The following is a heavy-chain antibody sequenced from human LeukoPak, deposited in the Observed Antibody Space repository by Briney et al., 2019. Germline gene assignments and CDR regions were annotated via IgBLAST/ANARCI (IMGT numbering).Heavy chain of an antibody. J-gene: IGHJ4*02. V-gene: IGHV3-53*01. D-gene: IGHD6-19*01. CDR2: IYSGGST. CDR1: GFTVSNNY. Sequence: GGSLRLSYAASGFTVSNNYMSWVRQAPGKGLEWVSVIYSGGSTYYADSVKGRFTISRDNSKNTLYLQMNSLRAEDTAVYYCARDFYSSGWVEYWGQGTLVTVSS. CDR3: ARDFYSSGWVEY.